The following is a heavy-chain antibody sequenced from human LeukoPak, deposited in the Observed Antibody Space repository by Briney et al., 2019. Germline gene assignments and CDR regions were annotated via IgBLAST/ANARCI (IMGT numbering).Heavy chain of an antibody. Sequence: GGSLRLSCVASGFTLSSYWMSWVRQAPGKGLEWVANIDGDGSTEAYVDSLKGRFTISRDNAKNSLYLQMNNQRVEDTAVYYCARGGAAFAESVYWGQGTLVTVSS. V-gene: IGHV3-7*01. CDR2: IDGDGSTE. CDR1: GFTLSSYW. D-gene: IGHD3-3*01. J-gene: IGHJ4*02. CDR3: ARGGAAFAESVY.